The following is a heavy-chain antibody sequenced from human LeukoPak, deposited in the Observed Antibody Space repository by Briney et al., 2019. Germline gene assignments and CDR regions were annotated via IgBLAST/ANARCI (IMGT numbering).Heavy chain of an antibody. D-gene: IGHD3-9*01. J-gene: IGHJ3*02. Sequence: GGSLRLSCAASGFTFSSYGMSWVRQAPGKGLEWVSAISGSGGSTYYADSVKGRFTISRDNSKNTLYLQMNSLRAEDTAVYYYAKDSTGILTAEDAFDIWGQGTMVAVSS. CDR1: GFTFSSYG. CDR2: ISGSGGST. V-gene: IGHV3-23*01. CDR3: AKDSTGILTAEDAFDI.